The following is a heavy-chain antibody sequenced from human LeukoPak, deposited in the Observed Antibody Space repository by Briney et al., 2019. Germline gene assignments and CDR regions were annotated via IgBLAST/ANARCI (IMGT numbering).Heavy chain of an antibody. CDR3: ARDLAWDAFDI. V-gene: IGHV3-21*01. CDR2: IHSSSGSI. Sequence: GGSLRLSCAASGFNFTNYNMNWVRQAPGKGLEWVSSIHSSSGSIYYADSLKGRFTISGDNAKNSLYLQMNSLRAEDTAVYYCARDLAWDAFDIWGQGTKGNVSS. CDR1: GFNFTNYN. J-gene: IGHJ3*02.